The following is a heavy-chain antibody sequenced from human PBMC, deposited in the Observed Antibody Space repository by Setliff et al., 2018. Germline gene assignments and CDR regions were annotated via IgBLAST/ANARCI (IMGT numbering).Heavy chain of an antibody. J-gene: IGHJ4*02. CDR1: GFSFSSYD. D-gene: IGHD6-19*01. CDR3: AKDQRESTGWFKLFDY. V-gene: IGHV3-23*03. Sequence: PGGSLRLSCAASGFSFSSYDMNWVRQAPGKGLEWVSVIYSGGSRTYSADSVKGRFTIFRDNSRNTLHLQMNSLRAEDPAVYYCAKDQRESTGWFKLFDYWGQGVLVTVSS. CDR2: IYSGGSRT.